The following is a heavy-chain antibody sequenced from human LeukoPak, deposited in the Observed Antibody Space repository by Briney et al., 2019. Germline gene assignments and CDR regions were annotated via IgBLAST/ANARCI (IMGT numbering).Heavy chain of an antibody. Sequence: PGGSLRLSCAASGFTFSSYEMNWVRQAPGKGLEWVSYISSSGSTIYYADSVKGRFTISRDNAKNSLYLQMNSLRAEDTAVYYCVRGGAGATASDVFDIWGQGTMVTVSS. CDR3: VRGGAGATASDVFDI. CDR2: ISSSGSTI. J-gene: IGHJ3*02. CDR1: GFTFSSYE. V-gene: IGHV3-48*03. D-gene: IGHD5-12*01.